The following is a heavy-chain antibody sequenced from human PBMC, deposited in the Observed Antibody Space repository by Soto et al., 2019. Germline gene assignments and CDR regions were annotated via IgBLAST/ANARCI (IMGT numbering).Heavy chain of an antibody. CDR1: GFSIVDYW. J-gene: IGHJ6*02. Sequence: HLQESGGGLVQPEGSLRLSCVASGFSIVDYWMTWVRQAPGKGLEWLANIKHDGSEKYYVDSVRGRFTISRDDAENSLYLQMNSLRAEDTAIYYCARLQRVYSYYGIDIWGQGTTVSVSS. V-gene: IGHV3-7*05. CDR2: IKHDGSEK. D-gene: IGHD1-1*01. CDR3: ARLQRVYSYYGIDI.